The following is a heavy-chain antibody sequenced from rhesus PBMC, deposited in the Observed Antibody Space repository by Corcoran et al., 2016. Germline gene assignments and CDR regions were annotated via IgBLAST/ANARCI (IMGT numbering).Heavy chain of an antibody. D-gene: IGHD2-15*01. CDR1: GGSFSGYY. V-gene: IGHV4-165*01. Sequence: QVQLQESGPGLVKPSETLSLTCAVSGGSFSGYYWGWIRQPPGEGVEWVGYISGISGSTDYNPSLKNRVTISTDTSKNQFSLKLSSVTAAYTAVYYCARSTYDGYFECWGQGALVTVSS. CDR2: ISGISGST. J-gene: IGHJ1*01. CDR3: ARSTYDGYFEC.